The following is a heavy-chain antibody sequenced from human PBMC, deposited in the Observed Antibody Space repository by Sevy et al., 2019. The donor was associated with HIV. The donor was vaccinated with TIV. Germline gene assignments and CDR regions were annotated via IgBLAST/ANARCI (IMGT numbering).Heavy chain of an antibody. CDR1: GGSISSSSYY. CDR2: IYYSGST. Sequence: SETLSLTCTVSGGSISSSSYYWGWIRQPPGKGLEWIGSIYYSGSTYYNPSLKSRVTISVDTSKNQFSLKLNSVTAADTAVYYCARHCRSSSCPNYFDYWGQGTLVTVSS. V-gene: IGHV4-39*01. CDR3: ARHCRSSSCPNYFDY. D-gene: IGHD6-13*01. J-gene: IGHJ4*02.